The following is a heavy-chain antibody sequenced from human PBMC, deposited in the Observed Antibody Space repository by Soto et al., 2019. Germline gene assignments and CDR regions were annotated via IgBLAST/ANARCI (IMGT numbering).Heavy chain of an antibody. Sequence: ASVKVSCKASGYTFSSYGISWVRQAPGQGLEWMGWISAYNGNTNYSQRLQGRVTMTTDTSTNTAYMELRSLRSDDTAVYYCAREREGCWSGILDVYGMDDWGQGTSVTVSS. CDR2: ISAYNGNT. CDR3: AREREGCWSGILDVYGMDD. V-gene: IGHV1-18*01. J-gene: IGHJ6*02. CDR1: GYTFSSYG. D-gene: IGHD3-3*01.